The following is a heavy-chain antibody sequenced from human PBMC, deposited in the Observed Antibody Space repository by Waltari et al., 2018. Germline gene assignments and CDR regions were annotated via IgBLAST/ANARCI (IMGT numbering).Heavy chain of an antibody. CDR1: GFSSSGST. D-gene: IGHD6-19*01. CDR3: SGGEVTGTDF. CDR2: MRRQPYNYAT. Sequence: EVQVVESGGGLVQPGGSMKLSCANSGFSSSGSTIHWDRQTAGKGLEWVGRMRRQPYNYATEYSASVKGRFTIARDDSKNTAYLQMNNLMTEDTAVYYCSGGEVTGTDFWGQGTLVTVSS. V-gene: IGHV3-73*01. J-gene: IGHJ4*02.